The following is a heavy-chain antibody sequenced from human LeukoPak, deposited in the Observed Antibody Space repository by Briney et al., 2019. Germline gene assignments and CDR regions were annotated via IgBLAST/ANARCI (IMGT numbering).Heavy chain of an antibody. J-gene: IGHJ4*02. CDR2: IYTSGNT. CDR3: AGSPRDYYDSSGYYNRLYS. CDR1: GGSISSGNYY. D-gene: IGHD3-22*01. Sequence: SQTLSLTCTVSGGSISSGNYYWSWSPQPAGKGVEWNGHIYTSGNTNYNPSRKSHVTISVDKSQNLFSLKLSSVTAAETAVYYCAGSPRDYYDSSGYYNRLYSWGQGTLVTVSS. V-gene: IGHV4-61*09.